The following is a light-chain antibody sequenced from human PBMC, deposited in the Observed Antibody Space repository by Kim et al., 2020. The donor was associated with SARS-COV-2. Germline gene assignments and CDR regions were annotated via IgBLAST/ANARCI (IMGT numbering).Light chain of an antibody. Sequence: ETVLTQSPGTLSLSPGEVATLSCRASQSVGNNYLAWFQQKPGQAPRLLIYGASSRATGIPDTFSGSGSGTDFTLTISRLEPEDSAVYYCQQYSSLPLTFGGGTKVDIK. J-gene: IGKJ4*01. V-gene: IGKV3-20*01. CDR2: GAS. CDR1: QSVGNNY. CDR3: QQYSSLPLT.